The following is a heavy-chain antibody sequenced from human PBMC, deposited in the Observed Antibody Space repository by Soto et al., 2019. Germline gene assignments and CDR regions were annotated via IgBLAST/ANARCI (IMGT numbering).Heavy chain of an antibody. CDR2: ISSSSSYI. D-gene: IGHD4-17*01. J-gene: IGHJ4*02. Sequence: GGSLRLSCAASGFTFSSYSMNWVRQAPGKGLEWVSSISSSSSYIYYADSVKGRFTISRDNAKNSLYLQMNSLRAEDTAVYYCARANYGDPAYDYWGQGTLVTVSS. CDR1: GFTFSSYS. V-gene: IGHV3-21*01. CDR3: ARANYGDPAYDY.